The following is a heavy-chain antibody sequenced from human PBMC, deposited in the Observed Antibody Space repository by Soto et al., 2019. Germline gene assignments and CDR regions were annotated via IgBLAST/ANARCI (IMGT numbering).Heavy chain of an antibody. CDR3: ARARITMVREVIKYNMDV. CDR2: IYDSVTT. CDR1: GCSISNYY. J-gene: IGHJ6*02. Sequence: PSETLSLTCPVSGCSISNYYWRWLRQPPGKGLEWIGYIYDSVTTNSRPSLQNRVTISIDTSKNQFSLKLSSVTAADTAVYYCARARITMVREVIKYNMDVWGQGTTVTVSS. D-gene: IGHD3-10*01. V-gene: IGHV4-59*01.